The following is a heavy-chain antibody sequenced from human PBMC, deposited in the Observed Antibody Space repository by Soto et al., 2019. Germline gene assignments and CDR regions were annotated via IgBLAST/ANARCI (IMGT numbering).Heavy chain of an antibody. V-gene: IGHV1-69*01. CDR2: IIPIFGTA. CDR1: GGTFSSYA. CDR3: AAFQGYDILTGYGLNYGMNV. D-gene: IGHD3-9*01. Sequence: KVSCKASGGTFSSYAISWVRQAPGQGLEWMGGIIPIFGTANYAQKFQGRVTITADESTSTAYMELSSLRSEDTAVYYCAAFQGYDILTGYGLNYGMNVWGQGTTVTVSS. J-gene: IGHJ6*02.